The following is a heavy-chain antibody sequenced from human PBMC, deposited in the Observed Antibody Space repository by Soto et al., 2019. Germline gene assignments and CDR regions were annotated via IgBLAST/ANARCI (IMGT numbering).Heavy chain of an antibody. Sequence: QVQLQESGPGLVKPSQTLSLTCTVSGGSISSGAFYWNWIRQHPGKGLEWIGYIYYSGSTYYNPSLKSRVSISVDTSKNQFSLKLTSVTAADTAVYYCARGDHSGRNFDYWGQGTLVTVSS. J-gene: IGHJ4*02. CDR3: ARGDHSGRNFDY. CDR2: IYYSGST. D-gene: IGHD6-13*01. V-gene: IGHV4-31*03. CDR1: GGSISSGAFY.